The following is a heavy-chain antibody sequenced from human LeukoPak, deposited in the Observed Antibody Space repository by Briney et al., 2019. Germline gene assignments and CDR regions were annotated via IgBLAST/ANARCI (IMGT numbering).Heavy chain of an antibody. V-gene: IGHV4-59*12. CDR3: ARSHTSSSWYFDY. Sequence: PSETLSLTCSVSGGSISSYYWSWIRQPPGKGLEWIGYIYYSGSTNYNPSLKSRVTISLDTSKNQFSLKLSSVTAADTAVYYCARSHTSSSWYFDYWGQGTLVTVSS. CDR2: IYYSGST. D-gene: IGHD6-13*01. J-gene: IGHJ4*02. CDR1: GGSISSYY.